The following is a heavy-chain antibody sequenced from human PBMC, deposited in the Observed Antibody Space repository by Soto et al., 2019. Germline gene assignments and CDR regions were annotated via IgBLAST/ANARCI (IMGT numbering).Heavy chain of an antibody. D-gene: IGHD3-3*01. CDR2: ISYEGSNK. CDR3: AKPISISGVIIDAFDV. Sequence: QRXGSLQLSCAASKFTFSYYGMHWVRQAPGKGLEWVAVISYEGSNKYYADPVKGRFTISRDNSKNTLYLEMNSLRTEDTAVYYCAKPISISGVIIDAFDVWGQGTMVTVSS. V-gene: IGHV3-30*18. J-gene: IGHJ3*01. CDR1: KFTFSYYG.